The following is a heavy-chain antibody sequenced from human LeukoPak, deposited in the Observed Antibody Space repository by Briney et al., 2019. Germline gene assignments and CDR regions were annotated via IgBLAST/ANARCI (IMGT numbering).Heavy chain of an antibody. J-gene: IGHJ6*02. V-gene: IGHV5-51*01. CDR3: ARSLIDYSNYDPYGMDV. CDR1: GYSFTSYW. Sequence: GESLKISCKGSGYSFTSYWIGWVRQMPGKGLEWMGIIYPGDSDTRYSPSFQGQVTISADKSISTAYLQWSSLKASDTAMYYCARSLIDYSNYDPYGMDVWGQGTTVTVSS. CDR2: IYPGDSDT. D-gene: IGHD4-11*01.